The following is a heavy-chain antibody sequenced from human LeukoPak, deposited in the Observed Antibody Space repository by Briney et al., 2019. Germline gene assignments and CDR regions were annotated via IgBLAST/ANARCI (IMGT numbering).Heavy chain of an antibody. CDR2: IYTSGST. D-gene: IGHD3-22*01. J-gene: IGHJ4*02. Sequence: TPSETLSLTCTVSGGSISSYYWSWIRQPAGKGLEWIGRIYTSGSTNYNPSLKSRVTMSVDTSKNQFSLKLSSVTAADTAVYCCARDYYDSSGYQVFDYWGQGTLVTVSS. CDR1: GGSISSYY. CDR3: ARDYYDSSGYQVFDY. V-gene: IGHV4-4*07.